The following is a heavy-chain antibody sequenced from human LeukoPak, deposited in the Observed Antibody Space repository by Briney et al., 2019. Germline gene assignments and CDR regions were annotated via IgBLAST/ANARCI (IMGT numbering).Heavy chain of an antibody. D-gene: IGHD1-1*01. Sequence: GGSLRLSCAASGFTFDDYAMHWVRQAPGKGLEWVSLISWDGGSTYYADSVKGRFTISRDNSKNSLYLQMNSLRAEDTALYYCAKVYRSYYYYYMDAWGKGTTVTVSS. CDR1: GFTFDDYA. CDR3: AKVYRSYYYYYMDA. V-gene: IGHV3-43D*03. J-gene: IGHJ6*03. CDR2: ISWDGGST.